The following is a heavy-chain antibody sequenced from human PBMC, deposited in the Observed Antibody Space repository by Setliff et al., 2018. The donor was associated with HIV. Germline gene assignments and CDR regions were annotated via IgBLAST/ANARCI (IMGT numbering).Heavy chain of an antibody. CDR2: IVPILGVT. CDR1: GGTFSYYG. Sequence: GASVKVSCKASGGTFSYYGVRWMRQAPGQGLEWLGNIVPILGVTNYAQKFQGRVTITADESTSTVYMELSSLRSEDTAVYYCATNPEMATINYYYYYMDVWGKGTTVTVSS. D-gene: IGHD5-12*01. CDR3: ATNPEMATINYYYYYMDV. V-gene: IGHV1-69*04. J-gene: IGHJ6*03.